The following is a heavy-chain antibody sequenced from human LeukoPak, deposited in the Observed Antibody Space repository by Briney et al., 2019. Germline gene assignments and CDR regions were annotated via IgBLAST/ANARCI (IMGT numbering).Heavy chain of an antibody. Sequence: GASVKVSCKASGGTFSSYAISWVRQAPGQGLEWMGGIIPIFGTANYAQKFQGRVTITADESTSTAYMELSSLRSEDTAVYYCVRDRGKWIDQYYGMDAWGQGTTVTVSS. CDR3: VRDRGKWIDQYYGMDA. D-gene: IGHD3-10*01. V-gene: IGHV1-69*13. CDR1: GGTFSSYA. CDR2: IIPIFGTA. J-gene: IGHJ6*02.